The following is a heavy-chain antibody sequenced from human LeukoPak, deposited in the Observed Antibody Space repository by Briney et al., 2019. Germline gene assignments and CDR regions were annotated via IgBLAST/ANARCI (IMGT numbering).Heavy chain of an antibody. V-gene: IGHV3-74*01. CDR2: INSDGSWT. Sequence: GGSLRLSCAASGNYWMHWVRQAPGKGLVWVSHINSDGSWTSYADSVKGRFTISKDNAENTVYLQMNNLRAEDTAVYYCVSFYETYWGRGTLVTVSS. CDR1: GNYW. CDR3: VSFYETY. J-gene: IGHJ4*02. D-gene: IGHD2-2*01.